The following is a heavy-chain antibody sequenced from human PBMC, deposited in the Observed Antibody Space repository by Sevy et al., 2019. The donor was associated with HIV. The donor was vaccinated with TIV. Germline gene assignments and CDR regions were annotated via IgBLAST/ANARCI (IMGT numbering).Heavy chain of an antibody. CDR2: INPNSGNT. V-gene: IGHV1-2*04. Sequence: ASVKVSCKASGYTFTGQYIHWVRQAPGQGLEWMGWINPNSGNTNYAQEFQGWVTMTRDTSISTAYMELSGLKSDDTAVYYCSRDLRLRGYSYGCFDYWGQGTLVTVSS. D-gene: IGHD5-18*01. J-gene: IGHJ4*02. CDR3: SRDLRLRGYSYGCFDY. CDR1: GYTFTGQY.